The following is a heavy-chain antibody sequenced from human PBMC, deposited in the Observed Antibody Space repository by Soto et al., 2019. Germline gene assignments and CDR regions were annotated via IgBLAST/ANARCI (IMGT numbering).Heavy chain of an antibody. Sequence: EVQLWESGAGLVPPGGSLSLSGAASEFPFTSYALSWVRQAPGKGLAGLAGITFRGENTSYADPVKGRFTLARDNSRNRLDLQMNSLKVEDTALYYCAKLGTMAVFDTWGQGTLLTVSS. CDR3: AKLGTMAVFDT. D-gene: IGHD1-1*01. CDR1: EFPFTSYA. V-gene: IGHV3-23*01. J-gene: IGHJ4*02. CDR2: ITFRGENT.